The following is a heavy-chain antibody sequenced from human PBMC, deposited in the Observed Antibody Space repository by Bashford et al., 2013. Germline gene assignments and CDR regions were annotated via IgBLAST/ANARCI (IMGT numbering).Heavy chain of an antibody. J-gene: IGHJ4*03. CDR3: ARLTEMATQGHY. D-gene: IGHD5-24*01. Sequence: SETLSLTCAVYGGSFSGYYWSWIRQPPGKGLEWIGEINHSGSTNYNPSLKSRVTISVDTSKNQFSLKLSSVTAADTAVYYCARLTEMATQGHYWGQGDQRSPSPQ. CDR2: INHSGST. CDR1: GGSFSGYY. V-gene: IGHV4-34*01.